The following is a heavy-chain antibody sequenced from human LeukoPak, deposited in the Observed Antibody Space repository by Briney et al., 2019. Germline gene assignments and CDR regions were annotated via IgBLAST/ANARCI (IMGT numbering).Heavy chain of an antibody. Sequence: AETLSLTCTVSGGSVSSGSYYWSWIRQPPGKGLEWIGYIYYSWSTNYNPSLKSRVTISVDTSKNQFSLKLSSVTAADTAVYYCARAAERDYGDPDAFDIWGQGTMVTVSS. J-gene: IGHJ3*02. CDR2: IYYSWST. V-gene: IGHV4-61*01. CDR1: GGSVSSGSYY. CDR3: ARAAERDYGDPDAFDI. D-gene: IGHD4-17*01.